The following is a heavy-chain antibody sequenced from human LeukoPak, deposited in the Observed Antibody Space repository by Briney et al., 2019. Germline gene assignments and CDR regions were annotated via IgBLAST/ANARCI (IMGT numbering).Heavy chain of an antibody. CDR2: IIPILGIA. D-gene: IGHD3-10*01. V-gene: IGHV1-69*04. CDR1: GGTFSSYA. J-gene: IGHJ4*02. CDR3: ARDITMVRGAHFDY. Sequence: WASVKVSCKASGGTFSSYAISWVRQAPGQGLEWMGRIIPILGIANYGQKFQGRVTITAGKSTSTAYMELSSLRSEDTAVYYCARDITMVRGAHFDYWGQGTLVTVSS.